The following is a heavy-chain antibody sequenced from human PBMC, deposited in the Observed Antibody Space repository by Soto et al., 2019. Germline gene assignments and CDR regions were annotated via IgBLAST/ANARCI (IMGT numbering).Heavy chain of an antibody. V-gene: IGHV1-69*01. Sequence: QVQLVQSGAELKKPGSSWKVSCKASGGTSSSYAISWVRQAPGQGLEGMGGIIPIFGTANYAQKFQGRVTITADESTSTAYMELSSLRSEDTAVYYCARVIYGDYPPGWFDPWGQGTLVTVSS. CDR3: ARVIYGDYPPGWFDP. J-gene: IGHJ5*02. CDR2: IIPIFGTA. CDR1: GGTSSSYA. D-gene: IGHD4-17*01.